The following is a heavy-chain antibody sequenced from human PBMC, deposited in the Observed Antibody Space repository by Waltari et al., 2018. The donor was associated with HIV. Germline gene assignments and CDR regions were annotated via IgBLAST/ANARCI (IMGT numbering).Heavy chain of an antibody. V-gene: IGHV4-34*01. J-gene: IGHJ5*02. CDR3: ARTFDRGEPNRGWFDP. Sequence: IGEINHSGSTNYNPSLKSRVTISVDTSKNQFSLKLSSVTAADTAVYYCARTFDRGEPNRGWFDPWGQGTLVTVSS. D-gene: IGHD4-17*01. CDR2: INHSGST.